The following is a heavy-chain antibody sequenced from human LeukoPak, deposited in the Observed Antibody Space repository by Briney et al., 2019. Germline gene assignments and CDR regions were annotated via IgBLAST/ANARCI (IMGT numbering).Heavy chain of an antibody. CDR2: IYYSGST. J-gene: IGHJ3*01. Sequence: SETLSLTCAVSGGSISSSNYYWGWIRQPPGKGLEWIGSIYYSGSTYYNPSLKSRVTISVDTSTNQFSLKLTSVTAADTAVYYCAHFKGGSFDFWGQGTMVTVSS. CDR3: AHFKGGSFDF. CDR1: GGSISSSNYY. D-gene: IGHD1-26*01. V-gene: IGHV4-39*01.